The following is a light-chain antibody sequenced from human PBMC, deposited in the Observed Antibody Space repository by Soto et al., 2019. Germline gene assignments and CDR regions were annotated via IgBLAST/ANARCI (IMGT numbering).Light chain of an antibody. Sequence: QSVLTQPPSVSGAPGQTVTISCTGTSSNIGAGYDVHWYQHLPGTAPKLPIYGNTIRPSGVPDRFSGSKSGTSASLAITGLQAEDEADYYCQSYDRSLRGDVFGTGTKVTVL. CDR2: GNT. J-gene: IGLJ1*01. V-gene: IGLV1-40*01. CDR3: QSYDRSLRGDV. CDR1: SSNIGAGYD.